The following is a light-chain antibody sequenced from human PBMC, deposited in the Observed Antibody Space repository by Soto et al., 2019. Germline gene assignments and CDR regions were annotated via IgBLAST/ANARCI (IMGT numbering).Light chain of an antibody. CDR2: DTS. V-gene: IGKV3-11*01. CDR3: QHRTNWPRT. Sequence: EVVLTQSPVTLSLSPGERATLSCRASQSVGTFLAWYQQKPGQAPRLIIYDTSNRATGIPARFSGTGSGTEFALTIRSVEPEDFAVYFCQHRTNWPRTFGQGTKLDIK. CDR1: QSVGTF. J-gene: IGKJ2*01.